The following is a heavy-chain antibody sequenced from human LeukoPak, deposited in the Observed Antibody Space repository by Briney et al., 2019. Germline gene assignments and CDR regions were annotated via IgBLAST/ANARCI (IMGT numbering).Heavy chain of an antibody. CDR1: GFTVSSYG. CDR2: FSATDGSA. CDR3: AKARIAAAGTGAFDV. V-gene: IGHV3-23*01. D-gene: IGHD6-13*01. J-gene: IGHJ3*01. Sequence: GGSLRLSCAASGFTVSSYGMTWVRLAPGKGLEWVSAFSATDGSAQYAESVKGRFAISRDNSKNSLYLQMNSLRDEDTAVYYCAKARIAAAGTGAFDVWGQGTMVTVSS.